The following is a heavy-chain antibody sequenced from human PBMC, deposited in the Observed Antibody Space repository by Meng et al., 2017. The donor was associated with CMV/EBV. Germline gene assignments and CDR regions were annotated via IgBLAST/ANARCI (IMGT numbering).Heavy chain of an antibody. CDR2: IYDDAST. CDR3: ARHMGDY. V-gene: IGHV3-53*01. Sequence: GESLMNSCAASGFSVSNNYMSFVRQAPGRGLEWVSVIYDDASTYYADSVKGRFTLSRDNSKNTLYLQMNSLRAEDTAVYYCARHMGDYWGHGTLVTVS. CDR1: GFSVSNNY. D-gene: IGHD2-21*01. J-gene: IGHJ4*01.